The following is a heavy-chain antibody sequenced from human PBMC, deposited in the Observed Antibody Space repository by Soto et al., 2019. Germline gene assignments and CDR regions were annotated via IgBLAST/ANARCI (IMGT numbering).Heavy chain of an antibody. CDR1: GYSFTIYW. J-gene: IGHJ4*02. D-gene: IGHD5-12*01. Sequence: GESLKISCKGSGYSFTIYWIGWVRQMPGKGLEWMGIIYPGDSDTRYSPSFQGQVTISADKSVSTAYLQWNSLKASDTAMYYCATSRLLTTFDNRDQGTLVTVSS. CDR2: IYPGDSDT. CDR3: ATSRLLTTFDN. V-gene: IGHV5-51*01.